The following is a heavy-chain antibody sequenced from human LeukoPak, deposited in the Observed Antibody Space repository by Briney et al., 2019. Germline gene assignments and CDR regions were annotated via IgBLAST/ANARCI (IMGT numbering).Heavy chain of an antibody. CDR2: ISYDGSNK. CDR1: GFTFSNYG. Sequence: PGGSLRLSCAASGFTFSNYGMHWVRQAPGKGLEWVALISYDGSNKYFADSVKGRFTISRDNSKNTLYLQMNSLRPEDTAVYYCAKALNHYGSGYYFDYWGQGTLVTVSS. J-gene: IGHJ4*02. CDR3: AKALNHYGSGYYFDY. D-gene: IGHD3-10*01. V-gene: IGHV3-30*18.